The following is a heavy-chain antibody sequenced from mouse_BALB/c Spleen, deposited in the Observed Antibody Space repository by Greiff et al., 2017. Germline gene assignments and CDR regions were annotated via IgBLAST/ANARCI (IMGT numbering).Heavy chain of an antibody. D-gene: IGHD2-10*02. CDR2: ISDGGSYT. CDR3: ARAYGNYGYAMDY. Sequence: EVQLVESGGGLVKPGGSLKLSCAASGFTFSDYYMYWVRQTPEKRLEWVATISDGGSYTYYPESVKGRFTISRDNAKNNLYLQMSSLKSEDTAMYYCARAYGNYGYAMDYWGQGTSVTVSS. CDR1: GFTFSDYY. V-gene: IGHV5-4*02. J-gene: IGHJ4*01.